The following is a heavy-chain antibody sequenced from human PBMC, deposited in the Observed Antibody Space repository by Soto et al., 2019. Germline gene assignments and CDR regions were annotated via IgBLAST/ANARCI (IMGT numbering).Heavy chain of an antibody. D-gene: IGHD1-26*01. CDR1: GGTFSSYA. CDR3: ARTNIVGATSYWYFDL. V-gene: IGHV1-69*13. J-gene: IGHJ2*01. CDR2: IIPIFGTA. Sequence: SVKVSCKASGGTFSSYAISWVRQAPGQGLEWMGGIIPIFGTANYAQKFQGRVTITADESTSTAYMELSSLRSEDTAVYYCARTNIVGATSYWYFDLWGRGTLVTVSS.